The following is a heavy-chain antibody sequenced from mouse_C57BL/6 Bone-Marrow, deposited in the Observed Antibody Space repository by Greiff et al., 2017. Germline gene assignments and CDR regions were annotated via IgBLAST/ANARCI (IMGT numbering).Heavy chain of an antibody. V-gene: IGHV1-85*01. CDR3: ARWGIYDGFLYYAMDY. CDR2: IYPRDGST. Sequence: VQLQQSGPELVKPGASVKLSCKASGYTFTSYDINWVKQRPGQGLEWIGWIYPRDGSTKYNEKFKGKATLTVDTSSSTAYMELHSLASEDSAVYFCARWGIYDGFLYYAMDYWGQGTSVTVSS. D-gene: IGHD2-3*01. CDR1: GYTFTSYD. J-gene: IGHJ4*01.